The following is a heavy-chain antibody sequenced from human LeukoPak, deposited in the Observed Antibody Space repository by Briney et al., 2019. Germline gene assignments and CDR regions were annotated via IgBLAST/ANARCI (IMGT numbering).Heavy chain of an antibody. V-gene: IGHV3-53*01. J-gene: IGHJ3*02. Sequence: GGSLRLSCAASGFTVSSNYMSWVRQAPGKGLEWVSVIYSGGSTYYADSVKGRFTISRDNSKNTLYLQMNSLRAEDTAVYYCARKGGSSGYYDAFDIWGQGTMVTVSS. D-gene: IGHD3-22*01. CDR3: ARKGGSSGYYDAFDI. CDR2: IYSGGST. CDR1: GFTVSSNY.